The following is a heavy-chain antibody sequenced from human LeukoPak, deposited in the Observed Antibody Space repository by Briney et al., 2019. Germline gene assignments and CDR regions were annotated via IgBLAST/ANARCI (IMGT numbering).Heavy chain of an antibody. Sequence: SETLSLTCTVSGDSVTSSYWCWIRQSAGKGLEWIGRIYDNANTNYNPSLKSRVAMSVDTSKNQFSLRLSFVTAADTAVYYCARSEAFDIWGQGTTVTVSS. V-gene: IGHV4-4*07. J-gene: IGHJ3*02. CDR2: IYDNANT. CDR3: ARSEAFDI. CDR1: GDSVTSSY.